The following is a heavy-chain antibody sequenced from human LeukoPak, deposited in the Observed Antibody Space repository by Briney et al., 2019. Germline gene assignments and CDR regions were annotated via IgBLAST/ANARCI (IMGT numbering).Heavy chain of an antibody. D-gene: IGHD1-26*01. J-gene: IGHJ4*02. CDR3: AKDKDSGSYGNLDY. V-gene: IGHV3-30*02. CDR2: IRYDGSNK. Sequence: PGGSLRLSCAASGFTFSSYGMHWVRQAPGKGVEGVAFIRYDGSNKYYADSVKGRFTISRDNSKNTLYLQMNSLRAEDTAVYYCAKDKDSGSYGNLDYWGQGTLVTVSS. CDR1: GFTFSSYG.